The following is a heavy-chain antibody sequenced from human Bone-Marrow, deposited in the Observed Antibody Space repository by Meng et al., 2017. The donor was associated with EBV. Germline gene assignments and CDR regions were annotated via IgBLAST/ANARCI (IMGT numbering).Heavy chain of an antibody. CDR3: AHRRSDSGRFGY. V-gene: IGHV2-5*02. CDR2: IYWDDET. Sequence: HITLKESGPTGINPTQTLTLTCTFSGFSLSTSGMGVAWIRQPPGKALEWLALIYWDDETRYSPALKNRLTVTKDSSKNQVVFRMANLDPADTATYYCAHRRSDSGRFGYWSQGTLVTVSS. CDR1: GFSLSTSGMG. J-gene: IGHJ4*02. D-gene: IGHD6-19*01.